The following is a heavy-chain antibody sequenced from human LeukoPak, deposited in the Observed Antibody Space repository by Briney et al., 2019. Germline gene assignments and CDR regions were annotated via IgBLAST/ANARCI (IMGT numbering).Heavy chain of an antibody. Sequence: SETLSLTCTVSGGSISSGGYYWSWIRQHPGKGLEWIGYIYYSGSTYYNPSLKSRVTISVDTSKNQFSLKLSSVTAADTAVYYCARGLSSSWYGFSHWFDPWGQGTLVTVSS. J-gene: IGHJ5*02. CDR1: GGSISSGGYY. V-gene: IGHV4-31*03. CDR2: IYYSGST. D-gene: IGHD6-13*01. CDR3: ARGLSSSWYGFSHWFDP.